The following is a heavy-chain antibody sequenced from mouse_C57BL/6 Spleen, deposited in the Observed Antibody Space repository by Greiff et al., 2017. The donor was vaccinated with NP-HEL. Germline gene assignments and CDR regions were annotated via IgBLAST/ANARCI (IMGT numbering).Heavy chain of an antibody. D-gene: IGHD4-1*01. V-gene: IGHV1-54*01. J-gene: IGHJ1*03. Sequence: LQESGAELVRPGTSVKVSCKASGYAFTNYLIEWVKQRPGQGLEWIGVINPGSGGTNYNEKFKGKATLTADKSSSTAYMQLSSLTSEDSAVYFCARDWDWYFDVWGTGTTVTVSS. CDR3: ARDWDWYFDV. CDR2: INPGSGGT. CDR1: GYAFTNYL.